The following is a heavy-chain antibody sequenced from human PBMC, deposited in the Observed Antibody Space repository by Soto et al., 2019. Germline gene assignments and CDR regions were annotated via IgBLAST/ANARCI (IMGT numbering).Heavy chain of an antibody. V-gene: IGHV1-69*12. D-gene: IGHD2-15*01. CDR2: IIPIFGTA. Sequence: QVQLVQSGAEVKKPGSSVKVSCKASGGTFSSYAISWVRQAPGQGLEWMGGIIPIFGTANSAQKFHGRVTITADESTSTAYMELRSMKSQDKAVYYYASPLYNYWNGDSCARPGYYYGMPVCGQGSKVTFSS. CDR3: ASPLYNYWNGDSCARPGYYYGMPV. J-gene: IGHJ6*02. CDR1: GGTFSSYA.